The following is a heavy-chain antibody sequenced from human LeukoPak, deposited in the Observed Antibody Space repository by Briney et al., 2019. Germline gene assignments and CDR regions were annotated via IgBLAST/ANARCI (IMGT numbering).Heavy chain of an antibody. Sequence: GASVKVSCKASGYTFTSYYMHWVRQAPGQGLEWMGWISAYNGNTNYAQKLQGRVTMTTDTSTSTAYMELRSLRSDDTAVYYCARADIVLMVYAPRVDYWGQGTLVTVSS. CDR2: ISAYNGNT. CDR1: GYTFTSYY. D-gene: IGHD2-8*01. J-gene: IGHJ4*02. CDR3: ARADIVLMVYAPRVDY. V-gene: IGHV1-18*04.